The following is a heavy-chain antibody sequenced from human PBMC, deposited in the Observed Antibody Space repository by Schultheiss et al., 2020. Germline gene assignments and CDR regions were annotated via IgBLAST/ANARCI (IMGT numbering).Heavy chain of an antibody. CDR3: ARGDMDDFTGPEVRYYYGMDV. CDR2: MNPNSGNT. J-gene: IGHJ6*02. D-gene: IGHD3-3*01. V-gene: IGHV1-8*02. Sequence: AFVTVSGKASGYTFTSYYMHWVRQAPGQGLEWMGWMNPNSGNTGYAQKIQGRVTMTRNTSISTAYMELSSLRSEDTAVYYCARGDMDDFTGPEVRYYYGMDVWARGTTVTVPS. CDR1: GYTFTSYY.